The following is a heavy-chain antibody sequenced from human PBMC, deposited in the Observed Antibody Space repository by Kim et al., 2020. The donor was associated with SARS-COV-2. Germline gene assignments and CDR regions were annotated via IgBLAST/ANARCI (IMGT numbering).Heavy chain of an antibody. Sequence: SVKVSCKASGGTFSSYAISWVRQAPGQGLEWMGGIIPIFGTANYAQKFQGRVTITADESTSTAYMELSSLRSEDTAVYYCARDRYFVVVPAAYYYYYGMDVWGQGTTVTVSS. CDR1: GGTFSSYA. J-gene: IGHJ6*02. CDR3: ARDRYFVVVPAAYYYYYGMDV. D-gene: IGHD2-2*01. V-gene: IGHV1-69*13. CDR2: IIPIFGTA.